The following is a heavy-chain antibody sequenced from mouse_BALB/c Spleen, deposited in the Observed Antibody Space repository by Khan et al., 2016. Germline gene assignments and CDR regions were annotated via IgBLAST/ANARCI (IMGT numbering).Heavy chain of an antibody. CDR1: GYSITGGYT. CDR3: ATDSWGFAY. V-gene: IGHV3-1*02. D-gene: IGHD1-1*01. Sequence: EVQLVESGPDLVKPSQSLSLTCTVTGYSITGGYTWHWVRQFPGDKLEWMGDIHYSGSTNYNPSLRSRFSITRDTSKNPFFLQLNSVTAEDTATYYCATDSWGFAYWGQGTLVTVAA. J-gene: IGHJ3*01. CDR2: IHYSGST.